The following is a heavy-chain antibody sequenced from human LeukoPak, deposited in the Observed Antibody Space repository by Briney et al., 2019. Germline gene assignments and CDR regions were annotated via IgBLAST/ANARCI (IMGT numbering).Heavy chain of an antibody. D-gene: IGHD3-22*01. CDR3: AQASTYDSSGYYVYFQH. Sequence: PGGSLRLSCAASGFTFSSYGMSWVRQAPGKGLEWVSAISGSGGSTYYADSVKGRFTISRDNSKNTLYLQMNSLRAEDTAVYYCAQASTYDSSGYYVYFQHWGQGTLVTVSS. CDR1: GFTFSSYG. CDR2: ISGSGGST. V-gene: IGHV3-23*01. J-gene: IGHJ1*01.